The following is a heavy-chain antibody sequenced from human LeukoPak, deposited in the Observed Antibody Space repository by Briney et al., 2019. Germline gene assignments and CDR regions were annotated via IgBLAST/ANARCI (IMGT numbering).Heavy chain of an antibody. J-gene: IGHJ6*03. Sequence: PGGSLRLSCAASAFTFSTYTMNWLRQAPGKGLEWVSSISGISSYIYYADSVKGRFTISRDNAKNSLYLQMNSLRVEDTAVYFCARKPQPYCSSTSCNYMDVWGKGTTVTVSS. CDR3: ARKPQPYCSSTSCNYMDV. CDR2: ISGISSYI. CDR1: AFTFSTYT. D-gene: IGHD2-2*01. V-gene: IGHV3-21*01.